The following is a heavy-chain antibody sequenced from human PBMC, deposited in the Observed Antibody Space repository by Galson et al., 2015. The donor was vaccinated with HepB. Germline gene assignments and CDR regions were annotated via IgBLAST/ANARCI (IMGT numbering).Heavy chain of an antibody. V-gene: IGHV4-30-4*01. CDR2: IYYSGST. D-gene: IGHD5-24*01. Sequence: TLSLTCTVSGGSINSGDYYWSWIRQPPGKGLEWIGYIYYSGSTYYNPSLKSRVTISVDTSKNQFSLKLSSVTAADTAVYYCARIDLGMATIVDWGQGTLVTVSS. CDR1: GGSINSGDYY. CDR3: ARIDLGMATIVD. J-gene: IGHJ4*02.